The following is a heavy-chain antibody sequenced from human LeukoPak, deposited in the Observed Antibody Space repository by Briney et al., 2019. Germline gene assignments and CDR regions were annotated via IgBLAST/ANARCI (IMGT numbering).Heavy chain of an antibody. Sequence: ASVKVSCKASGYTFIDYYLHWVRQAPGQGLEWMGCINPNTGDTHSAQNFQGRVIMTRDTSITTPYMELSRLKSDDTAVYYCASKGAGHCYDASCMGSFDLWGQGTTVAVSS. V-gene: IGHV1-2*02. CDR3: ASKGAGHCYDASCMGSFDL. D-gene: IGHD2-15*01. CDR1: GYTFIDYY. J-gene: IGHJ3*01. CDR2: INPNTGDT.